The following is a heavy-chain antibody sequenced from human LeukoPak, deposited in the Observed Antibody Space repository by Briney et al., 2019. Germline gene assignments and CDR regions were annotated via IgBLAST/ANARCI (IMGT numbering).Heavy chain of an antibody. Sequence: ASVKVSCKASGYTFTSYYMHWVRQAPGQGLEWMGMINPSGGSTSYAQKFQGRVTMTRDTSTSTVYMELSSLRSEDTAVYYCARSQRGYSYGYYYYYGMDVWGQGTTVTVSS. J-gene: IGHJ6*02. D-gene: IGHD5-18*01. CDR2: INPSGGST. V-gene: IGHV1-46*01. CDR3: ARSQRGYSYGYYYYYGMDV. CDR1: GYTFTSYY.